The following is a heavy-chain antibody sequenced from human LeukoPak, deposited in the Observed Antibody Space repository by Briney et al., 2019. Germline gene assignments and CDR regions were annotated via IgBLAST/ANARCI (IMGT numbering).Heavy chain of an antibody. D-gene: IGHD2-15*01. V-gene: IGHV3-23*01. CDR1: GFTFSSYD. CDR2: IRPSGDNT. Sequence: GGSLRLSCAASGFTFSSYDMTWVRQAPGRGLEWVSSIRPSGDNTYYGDSVKGRFTLSRDTFTNTVCIQMNKVRDDGTSLYYRARVAGCNWFDPWGQGTLDTVSS. J-gene: IGHJ5*02. CDR3: ARVAGCNWFDP.